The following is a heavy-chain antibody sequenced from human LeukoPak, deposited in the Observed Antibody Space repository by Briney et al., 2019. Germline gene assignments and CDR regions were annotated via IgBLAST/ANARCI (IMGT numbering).Heavy chain of an antibody. CDR3: ASSSWFDP. J-gene: IGHJ5*02. CDR1: GGTFSSYA. CDR2: IIPILGIA. Sequence: SVKVSCKASGGTFSSYAISWVRQAPGQGLEWMGRIIPILGIANYAQKFQGRVTITADKSTSTAYMELSGLRSEDTAVYYCASSSWFDPWGQGTLVTVSS. V-gene: IGHV1-69*04.